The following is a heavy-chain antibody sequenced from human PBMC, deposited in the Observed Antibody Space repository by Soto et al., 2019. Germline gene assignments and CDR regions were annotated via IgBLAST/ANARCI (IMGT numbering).Heavy chain of an antibody. V-gene: IGHV3-20*04. CDR2: INWNGGST. D-gene: IGHD6-25*01. CDR1: GFTFDDYG. CDR3: ARDQESGYGNPPGQAFEI. Sequence: GGSLRLSCAASGFTFDDYGMSWVRQAPGKGLEWVSGINWNGGSTGYADSVKRRFTISRDNAKNSLYLQMNSLRAEDTALYYFARDQESGYGNPPGQAFEIGGQGTMLSVSS. J-gene: IGHJ3*02.